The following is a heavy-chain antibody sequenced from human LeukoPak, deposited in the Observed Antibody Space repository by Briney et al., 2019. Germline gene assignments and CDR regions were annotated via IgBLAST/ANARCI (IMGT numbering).Heavy chain of an antibody. V-gene: IGHV3-15*01. Sequence: GGSLRLSCAASGITVSSNYMSWVRQAPGKGLEWVGRIKSKTDGGTTDYAAPVKGRFTISRDDSKNTLYLQMNSLKTEDTAVYYCTTAGIPVAGPYFDYWGQGTLVTVSS. D-gene: IGHD6-19*01. CDR3: TTAGIPVAGPYFDY. J-gene: IGHJ4*02. CDR2: IKSKTDGGTT. CDR1: GITVSSNY.